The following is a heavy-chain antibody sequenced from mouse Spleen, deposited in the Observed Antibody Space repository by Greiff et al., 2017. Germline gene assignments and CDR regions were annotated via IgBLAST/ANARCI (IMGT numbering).Heavy chain of an antibody. D-gene: IGHD1-1*01. CDR3: ARDVYYYDGSYVGDY. Sequence: QVQLQQSGAELARPGASVKLSCKASGYTFTSYGISWVKQRTGQGLEWIGEIYPRSGNTYYNEKFKGKATLTADKSSSTAYMELRSLTSEDSAVYFCARDVYYYDGSYVGDYWGQGTSVTVSS. V-gene: IGHV1-81*01. J-gene: IGHJ4*01. CDR2: IYPRSGNT. CDR1: GYTFTSYG.